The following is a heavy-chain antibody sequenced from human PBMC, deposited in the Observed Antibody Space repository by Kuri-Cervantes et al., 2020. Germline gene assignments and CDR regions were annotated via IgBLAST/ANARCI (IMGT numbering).Heavy chain of an antibody. D-gene: IGHD1-7*01. V-gene: IGHV3-69-1*02. CDR1: GFTFSDYY. J-gene: IGHJ4*02. Sequence: LSLTCAASGFTFSDYYMNWVRQAPGKGLEWVSSISSSSTIYYADSVKGRFTISRDNAKNSLYLQMNSLRAEDTAVYYCARVTGITGTSDYWGQGTLVTVSS. CDR2: ISSSSTI. CDR3: ARVTGITGTSDY.